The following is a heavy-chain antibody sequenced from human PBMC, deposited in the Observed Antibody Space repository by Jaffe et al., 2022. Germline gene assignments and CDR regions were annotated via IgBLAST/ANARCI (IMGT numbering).Heavy chain of an antibody. J-gene: IGHJ4*02. CDR1: RFTFSSYW. CDR3: TREGFDF. CDR2: IEGDGSRT. V-gene: IGHV3-74*01. Sequence: EVQLVESGGGLVQPGGSLRLSCAASRFTFSSYWMHWVRQVPGKGLVWVSGIEGDGSRTRYADPVEGRFTISRDNAENTLYLQMNSLRAEDTAVYYCTREGFDFWGQGTLVTVSS.